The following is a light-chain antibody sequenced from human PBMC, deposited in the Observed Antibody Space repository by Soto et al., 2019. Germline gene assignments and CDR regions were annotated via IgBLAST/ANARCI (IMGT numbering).Light chain of an antibody. J-gene: IGLJ3*02. CDR2: TNN. CDR3: QYYDSSLSASDWG. Sequence: QSVLTQPPSVSGAPGQRITISCTGSSSNIGAGYDVHWYQQHPGTAPKLLIYTNNNRPSGVPGRFSGSKSGTSASLAITGLQAEDEADYYCQYYDSSLSASDWGFGGGTKLTVL. CDR1: SSNIGAGYD. V-gene: IGLV1-40*01.